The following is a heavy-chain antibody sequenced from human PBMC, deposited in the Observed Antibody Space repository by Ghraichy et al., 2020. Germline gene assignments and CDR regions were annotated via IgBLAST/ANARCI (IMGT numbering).Heavy chain of an antibody. J-gene: IGHJ4*02. CDR2: LSSNGNST. V-gene: IGHV3-64D*06. Sequence: GESLNISCSASGFSFGSYSMHWVRQAPGKGLQYVSTLSSNGNSTYYVDSVKGRFTISRDISKNTLYLQMSSLRAEDTAIYYCVKEKFTSVWFFDYWGQGTVVTVSS. CDR1: GFSFGSYS. D-gene: IGHD2-2*01. CDR3: VKEKFTSVWFFDY.